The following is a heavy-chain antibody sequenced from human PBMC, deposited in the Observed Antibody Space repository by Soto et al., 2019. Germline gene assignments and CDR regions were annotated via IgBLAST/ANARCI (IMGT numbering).Heavy chain of an antibody. CDR3: ARVPAYCGGDGYSD. V-gene: IGHV1-18*01. CDR1: GYTFTSYG. D-gene: IGHD2-21*02. Sequence: QVQLVQSGAELKKPGASVKVSCKASGYTFTSYGLTWLRQAPGQGPEWMGWVSAYNGKTNYAQKFQGRVTMTTDTSSSTAYMELRSLRSDDTAVYYCARVPAYCGGDGYSDWGQGTLVTVTS. J-gene: IGHJ4*02. CDR2: VSAYNGKT.